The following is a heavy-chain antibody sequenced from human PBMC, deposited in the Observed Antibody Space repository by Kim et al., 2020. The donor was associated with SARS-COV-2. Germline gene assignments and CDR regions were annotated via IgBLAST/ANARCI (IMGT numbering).Heavy chain of an antibody. CDR3: VKAPSRSYSSGWFDY. J-gene: IGHJ4*02. D-gene: IGHD6-19*01. Sequence: GGSLRLSCSASGFTFSSYAMHWVRQAPGKGLEYVSAISSNGGSTYYADSVKGRFTISRDNSKNTLYLQMSSLRAEDTAVYYCVKAPSRSYSSGWFDYWGQGTLVTVSS. CDR1: GFTFSSYA. V-gene: IGHV3-64D*06. CDR2: ISSNGGST.